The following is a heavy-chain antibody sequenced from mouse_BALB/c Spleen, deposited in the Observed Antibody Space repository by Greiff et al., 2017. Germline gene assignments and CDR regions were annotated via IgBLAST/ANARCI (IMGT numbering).Heavy chain of an antibody. CDR3: ARAGQQGYFDV. D-gene: IGHD3-1*01. CDR1: GFTFSSYT. J-gene: IGHJ1*01. CDR2: ISNGGGST. V-gene: IGHV5-12-2*01. Sequence: EVKLVESGGGLVQPGGSLKLSCAASGFTFSSYTMSWVRQTPEKRLEWVAYISNGGGSTYYPDTVKGRFTISRDNAKNTLYLQMSSLKSEDTAMYYCARAGQQGYFDVWGAGTTVTVSS.